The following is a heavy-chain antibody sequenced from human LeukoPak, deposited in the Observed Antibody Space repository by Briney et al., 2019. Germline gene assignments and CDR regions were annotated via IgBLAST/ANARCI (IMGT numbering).Heavy chain of an antibody. D-gene: IGHD3-22*01. CDR3: ARDRDPLNSSGYLFDY. J-gene: IGHJ4*02. CDR2: IYYSGST. V-gene: IGHV4-59*01. Sequence: SETLSLTCTVSGGSISSYYWSWIRQPAGKGLEWIGYIYYSGSTNYNPSLKSRVTISVDTSKNQFSLKLSSVTAADTAVYYCARDRDPLNSSGYLFDYWGQGTLVTVSS. CDR1: GGSISSYY.